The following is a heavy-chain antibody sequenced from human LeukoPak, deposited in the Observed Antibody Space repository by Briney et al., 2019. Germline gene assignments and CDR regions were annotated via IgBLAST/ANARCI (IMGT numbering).Heavy chain of an antibody. D-gene: IGHD5-18*01. J-gene: IGHJ5*02. V-gene: IGHV3-23*01. CDR2: ISGSGGST. Sequence: PGGSLRLSCAASGFTFSSYAMSWVRQAPGKGLEWVSAISGSGGSTYYADSVKGRFTISRDNSKNTLYLQMNSLRAEDTAVYYCAKVQGYVDTAMVGTRINWFDPWGQGTLVTVSS. CDR1: GFTFSSYA. CDR3: AKVQGYVDTAMVGTRINWFDP.